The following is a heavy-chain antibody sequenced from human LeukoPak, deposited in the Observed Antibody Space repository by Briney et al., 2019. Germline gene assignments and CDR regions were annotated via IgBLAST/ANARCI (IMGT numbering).Heavy chain of an antibody. CDR3: AREATYYYGSGSYYNAERPDY. V-gene: IGHV1-2*02. CDR1: GYTFTGYY. D-gene: IGHD3-10*01. CDR2: INPNSGGT. J-gene: IGHJ4*02. Sequence: GASVKVSCKASGYTFTGYYMHWVRQAPGQGLEWMGWINPNSGGTNYAQKFQGRVTMTRDTSISTAYMELSRLRSDDTAVYYCAREATYYYGSGSYYNAERPDYWGQGTLVTVSS.